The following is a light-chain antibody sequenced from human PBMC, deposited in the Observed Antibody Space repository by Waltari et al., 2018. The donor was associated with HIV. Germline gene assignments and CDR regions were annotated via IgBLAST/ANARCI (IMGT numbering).Light chain of an antibody. Sequence: QSVLTQPPSVSGAPGQRVTISCTGTCSNIGAGYDVHWYQHLPGTAPKLLIYGNNNRPSGVPDRFSGSKSGTSASLAITVLQAEGEADYYCQSYDSSLRGGVFGGGTKLTVL. V-gene: IGLV1-40*01. J-gene: IGLJ3*02. CDR1: CSNIGAGYD. CDR3: QSYDSSLRGGV. CDR2: GNN.